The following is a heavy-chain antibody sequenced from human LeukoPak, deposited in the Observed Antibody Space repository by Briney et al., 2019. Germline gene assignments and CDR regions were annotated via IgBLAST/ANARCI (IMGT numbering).Heavy chain of an antibody. CDR3: ARWDTAMVRFDY. D-gene: IGHD5-18*01. V-gene: IGHV1-2*06. J-gene: IGHJ4*02. Sequence: ASVKVSCKASGYTFTGYYMHWVRQAPGQGLEWMGRINPNSGGTDYAQKFQGRVTMTRDTSISTAYMELSRLRSDDTAVYYCARWDTAMVRFDYWGQGTLVTVSS. CDR2: INPNSGGT. CDR1: GYTFTGYY.